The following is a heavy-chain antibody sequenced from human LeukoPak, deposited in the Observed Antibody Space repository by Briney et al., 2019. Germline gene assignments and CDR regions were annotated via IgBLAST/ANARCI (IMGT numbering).Heavy chain of an antibody. J-gene: IGHJ4*02. D-gene: IGHD5-12*01. CDR2: ISYDGSNK. CDR1: GFTFSSYA. V-gene: IGHV3-30*04. Sequence: GGSLRLSCAASGFTFSSYAMHWVRQAPGKGLEWVAAISYDGSNKYSADSVKGRFTISRDNSKNTLYLQMKSLRTEDTAVYYCARERGYSGYDSREYNYFDYWGQGTLVTVSS. CDR3: ARERGYSGYDSREYNYFDY.